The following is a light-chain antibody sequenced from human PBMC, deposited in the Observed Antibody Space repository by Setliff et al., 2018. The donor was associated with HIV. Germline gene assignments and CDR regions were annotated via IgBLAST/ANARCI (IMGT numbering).Light chain of an antibody. Sequence: QSALAQPGPVSGSPGQSITISCAGTSSDIGDYNYVSWYQQYPGKVPKLMIYEVSYRPSGVSNRFSGSKSGNTASLTISVLQAEDDADYFCSSFPNSRTYVFGTGTKVTGL. CDR2: EVS. CDR1: SSDIGDYNY. J-gene: IGLJ1*01. V-gene: IGLV2-14*01. CDR3: SSFPNSRTYV.